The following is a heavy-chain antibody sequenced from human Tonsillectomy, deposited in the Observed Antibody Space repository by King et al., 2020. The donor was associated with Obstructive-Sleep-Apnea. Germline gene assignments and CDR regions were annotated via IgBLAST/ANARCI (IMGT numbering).Heavy chain of an antibody. CDR3: GGEAKSDWYEQQEYFQY. Sequence: VQLVESGGGLVQPGGSLRLSSAASGFPFSSYWMSWVRQAPGKGLGWVANIKHDGSDKYYVDSVKGRFTISRDNAQNSLYLQMNSLRADDTAVYYCGGEAKSDWYEQQEYFQYWGQGTLVTVSS. D-gene: IGHD2-21*02. CDR2: IKHDGSDK. J-gene: IGHJ1*01. CDR1: GFPFSSYW. V-gene: IGHV3-7*03.